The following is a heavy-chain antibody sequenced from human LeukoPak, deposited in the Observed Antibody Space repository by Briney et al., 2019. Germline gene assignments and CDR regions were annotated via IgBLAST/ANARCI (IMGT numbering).Heavy chain of an antibody. CDR2: ISTYNGNT. CDR3: AGGTSRIPGIAVDGFDI. Sequence: GASVKVSCKASGYTFTSYGISWVRQAPGQGLEWMGWISTYNGNTHYAQKLQGRVTMTTDTSTSTAYMELRSLRSEDTAVYYCAGGTSRIPGIAVDGFDIWGQGTTVTVSS. D-gene: IGHD6-13*01. J-gene: IGHJ3*02. V-gene: IGHV1-18*01. CDR1: GYTFTSYG.